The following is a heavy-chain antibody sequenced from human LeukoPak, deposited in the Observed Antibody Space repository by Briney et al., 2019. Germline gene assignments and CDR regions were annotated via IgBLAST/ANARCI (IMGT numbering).Heavy chain of an antibody. CDR3: ARAPANFYHGMDV. CDR1: GDSVSSNSAA. J-gene: IGHJ6*02. Sequence: SQTLSLTCAISGDSVSSNSAAWNWIRQSPSRGLEWLGRTYYRSKWYNDYVVSVKSRITINPDTTKNQLSLQLNSVIPEDTAVYYCARAPANFYHGMDVWGQGTTVTVSS. CDR2: TYYRSKWYN. V-gene: IGHV6-1*01.